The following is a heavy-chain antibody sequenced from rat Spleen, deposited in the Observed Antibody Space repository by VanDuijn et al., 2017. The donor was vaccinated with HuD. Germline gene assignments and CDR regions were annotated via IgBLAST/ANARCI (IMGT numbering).Heavy chain of an antibody. CDR3: ARGRYTTDYYYPNWFAY. V-gene: IGHV2-8*01. CDR1: GFSLTAYS. CDR2: VRYNGDT. J-gene: IGHJ3*01. D-gene: IGHD1-6*01. Sequence: QVRLTESGPGLVQPSQTLSLTCTVSGFSLTAYSVFWVRQPSGKGLEWMGRVRYNGDTSYNSALKSRLSISRDTSKSQVFLKMNSLQTEDTGTYYWARGRYTTDYYYPNWFAYWGPGTLVTVSS.